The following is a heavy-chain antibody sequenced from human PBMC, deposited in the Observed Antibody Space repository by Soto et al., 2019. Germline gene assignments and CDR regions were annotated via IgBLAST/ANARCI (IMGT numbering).Heavy chain of an antibody. CDR1: GGSISSYY. CDR2: IYYSGST. Sequence: QVQLQESGPGLVKPSETLSLTCTVSGGSISSYYWSWIRQPPGKGLEWIGYIYYSGSTNYNPSLQSRVTRSVDTSKNQCSLKLSSVTAADTAVYYCARDLGVAAAGTYYYYGMDVWGQGTTVTVSS. V-gene: IGHV4-59*01. D-gene: IGHD6-13*01. CDR3: ARDLGVAAAGTYYYYGMDV. J-gene: IGHJ6*02.